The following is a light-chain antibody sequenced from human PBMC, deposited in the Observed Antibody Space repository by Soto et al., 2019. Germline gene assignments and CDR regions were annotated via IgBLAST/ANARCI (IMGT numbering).Light chain of an antibody. V-gene: IGLV2-14*01. CDR3: SSYTSTATV. CDR2: DVS. CDR1: SSDVGGYNY. Sequence: QSALTQPASVSGSPGQSITISCTGTSSDVGGYNYVSWYQQHPGKAPKLMIYDVSNRTSGVSNRFSGSKSGNTASLTIAGLQAEDEADYYCSSYTSTATVFGGGTKVTVL. J-gene: IGLJ3*02.